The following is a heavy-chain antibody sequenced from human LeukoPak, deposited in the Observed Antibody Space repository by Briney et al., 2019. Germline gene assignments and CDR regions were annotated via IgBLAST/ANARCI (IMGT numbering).Heavy chain of an antibody. Sequence: GGSLRLSCAASGLTFSTYAMSWVRQVPGKGLEWVSSISGSGGLTYYAGSVKGRFTISRDNSKNTLYLQMNSLRAEDTAVYYCAKDRPNYYESNGHYYRRDGDYWGQGTLVTVSS. CDR1: GLTFSTYA. D-gene: IGHD3-22*01. V-gene: IGHV3-23*01. J-gene: IGHJ4*02. CDR3: AKDRPNYYESNGHYYRRDGDY. CDR2: ISGSGGLT.